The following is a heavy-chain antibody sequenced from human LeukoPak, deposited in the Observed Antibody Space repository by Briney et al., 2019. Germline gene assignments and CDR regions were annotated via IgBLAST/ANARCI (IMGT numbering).Heavy chain of an antibody. CDR2: IYYSGST. V-gene: IGHV4-39*07. Sequence: SETLSLTCTVSGGSISSSSYYWGWIRQPPGKGLEWIGSIYYSGSTYYNPSLKSRVTISVDTSKNQFSLKLSSVTAADTAVYYCARDVAGGGGSEGFDYWGQGTLVTVSS. D-gene: IGHD3-10*01. CDR3: ARDVAGGGGSEGFDY. CDR1: GGSISSSSYY. J-gene: IGHJ4*02.